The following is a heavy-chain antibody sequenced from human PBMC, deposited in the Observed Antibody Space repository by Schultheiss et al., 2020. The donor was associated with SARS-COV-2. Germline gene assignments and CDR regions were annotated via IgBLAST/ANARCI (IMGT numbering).Heavy chain of an antibody. J-gene: IGHJ6*02. D-gene: IGHD3-10*01. CDR1: GGSISSYY. CDR3: ASLKRTMVRGVYYYYGMDV. V-gene: IGHV4-59*01. CDR2: IYYSGST. Sequence: SETLSLTCTVSGGSISSYYWSWIRQPPGKGLEWIGYIYYSGSTNYNPSLKSRVTISLDTSKNQFSLKLSSVTAADTAVYYCASLKRTMVRGVYYYYGMDVWGQGTTVTVSS.